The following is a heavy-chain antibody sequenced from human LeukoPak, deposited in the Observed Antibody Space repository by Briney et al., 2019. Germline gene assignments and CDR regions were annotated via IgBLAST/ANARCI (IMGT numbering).Heavy chain of an antibody. CDR1: GGSISSSSYY. D-gene: IGHD3-3*01. Sequence: PSETLSLTCTVSGGSISSSSYYWGWIRQPPGKGLEWIGSIYYSGSTYYNPSLKSRVTISVDTSKNQFSLKLSSVTAADTAVYYCARRNYDLWSGYPFDPWGQGTLVTVSS. J-gene: IGHJ5*02. CDR2: IYYSGST. CDR3: ARRNYDLWSGYPFDP. V-gene: IGHV4-39*01.